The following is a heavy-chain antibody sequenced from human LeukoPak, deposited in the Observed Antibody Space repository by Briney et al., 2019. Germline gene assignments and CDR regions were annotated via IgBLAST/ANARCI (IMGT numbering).Heavy chain of an antibody. V-gene: IGHV1-2*02. CDR1: GYTFTDYY. D-gene: IGHD4-23*01. CDR2: LNPNTLVT. CDR3: ARKDGGRDGMDV. Sequence: GASVKVSCRASGYTFTDYYMHWVRQALGQGLEWMGWLNPNTLVTKYAQHFQGRVSMTWDTSISTGYMDLHSLTSDDTAVYYCARKDGGRDGMDVWGQGTTVTVSS. J-gene: IGHJ6*02.